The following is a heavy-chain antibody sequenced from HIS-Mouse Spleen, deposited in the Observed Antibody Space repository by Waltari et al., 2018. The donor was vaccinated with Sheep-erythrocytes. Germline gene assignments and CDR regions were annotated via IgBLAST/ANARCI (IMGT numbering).Heavy chain of an antibody. CDR3: AGEARRGATTYPNWFDP. CDR2: SNHSGST. D-gene: IGHD1-26*01. J-gene: IGHJ5*02. V-gene: IGHV4-34*01. CDR1: GGCFSGYY. Sequence: QVQLQQWGAGLLQPSETLSLTCAVYGGCFSGYYWSWIRQPPGKGLKWIGESNHSGSTNYNPSLKSRVTITVDTSKNQFSLKLSSVTAADTAVYYCAGEARRGATTYPNWFDPWGQGTLVTVSS.